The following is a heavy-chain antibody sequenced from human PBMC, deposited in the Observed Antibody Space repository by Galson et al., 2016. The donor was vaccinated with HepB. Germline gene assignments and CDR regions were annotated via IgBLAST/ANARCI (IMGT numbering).Heavy chain of an antibody. V-gene: IGHV6-1*01. Sequence: CAISGDSVSNNIAAWNWIRQSPSRGLEWLGRAYYRSDWYNDYAGYVRSRITINPDTSKNQFSLQLNSVTPEDTAVYYCARAGGLNENFHFDYWGQGTLVTVSS. CDR2: AYYRSDWYN. CDR1: GDSVSNNIAA. CDR3: ARAGGLNENFHFDY. D-gene: IGHD1-1*01. J-gene: IGHJ4*02.